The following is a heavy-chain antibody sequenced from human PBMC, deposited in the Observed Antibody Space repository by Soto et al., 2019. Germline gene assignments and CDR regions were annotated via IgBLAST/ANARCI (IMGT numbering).Heavy chain of an antibody. V-gene: IGHV1-18*01. CDR3: ARVIGYVWGSYRYRLYYFDY. Sequence: QVQLVQSGAEVKKPGASVKVSCKASGYTFTSYGISWVRQAPGQGLEWMGWISAYNGNTNYAQKLQGRVTMTTDTSTSTAYRERRSLRSDDTAVYYCARVIGYVWGSYRYRLYYFDYWGQGTLVTVSS. D-gene: IGHD3-16*02. CDR1: GYTFTSYG. CDR2: ISAYNGNT. J-gene: IGHJ4*02.